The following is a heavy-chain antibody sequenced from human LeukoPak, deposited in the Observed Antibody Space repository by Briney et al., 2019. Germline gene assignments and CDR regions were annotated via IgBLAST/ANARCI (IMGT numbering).Heavy chain of an antibody. CDR2: INHSGST. J-gene: IGHJ5*02. CDR1: GGSFSGYY. CDR3: ARGGVGTTRYCSSTSCTQGARWFDP. V-gene: IGHV4-34*01. D-gene: IGHD2-2*01. Sequence: ETLSLTCAVYGGSFSGYYWSWIRQPPGKGLEWIGEINHSGSTNYNPSLKSRVTISVDTSKNQFSLKLSSVTAADTAVYYCARGGVGTTRYCSSTSCTQGARWFDPWGQGTLVTVSS.